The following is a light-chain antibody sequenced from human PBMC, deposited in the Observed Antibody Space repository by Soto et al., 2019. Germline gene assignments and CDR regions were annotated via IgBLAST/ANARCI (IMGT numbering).Light chain of an antibody. Sequence: DIVMTQSPDSLAVSLGERATINCKSSQSVLSTSNNKNYLAWYQQKPGQPPKLLIYWASTRESGVPDRFSGSGSGTDFTLTISSLQPEDFATYYCQQSYSTPITFGQGTRLEIK. V-gene: IGKV4-1*01. CDR1: QSVLSTSNNKNY. CDR3: QQSYSTPIT. J-gene: IGKJ5*01. CDR2: WAS.